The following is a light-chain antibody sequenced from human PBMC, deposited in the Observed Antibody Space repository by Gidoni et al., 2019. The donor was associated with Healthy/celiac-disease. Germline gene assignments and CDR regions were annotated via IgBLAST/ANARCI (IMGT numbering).Light chain of an antibody. J-gene: IGKJ3*01. CDR1: QSVFYNSNNKNY. Sequence: DIVMTQSPDSLAVSLGERATINCKSRQSVFYNSNNKNYLAWYQQKPGQPPKLLIYWASTRESGFPDRFSGSGSGTDFTLTISSLQSEDVAVYYCQQYYSTPFTFGPXTKLDIK. CDR3: QQYYSTPFT. CDR2: WAS. V-gene: IGKV4-1*01.